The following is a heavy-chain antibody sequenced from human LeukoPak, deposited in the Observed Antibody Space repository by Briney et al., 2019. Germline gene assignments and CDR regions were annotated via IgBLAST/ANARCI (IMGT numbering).Heavy chain of an antibody. V-gene: IGHV1-2*02. D-gene: IGHD3-3*01. Sequence: ASVKVSCKASGYTFTGYYMHWVRQAPGQGLEWMGWINPNSGGTNYAQKFQGRVTMTRGTSISTAYMELSRLRSDDTAVYYCARGLRDYDFWSGYYPFGYYYYGMDVWGQGTTVTVSS. CDR1: GYTFTGYY. J-gene: IGHJ6*02. CDR2: INPNSGGT. CDR3: ARGLRDYDFWSGYYPFGYYYYGMDV.